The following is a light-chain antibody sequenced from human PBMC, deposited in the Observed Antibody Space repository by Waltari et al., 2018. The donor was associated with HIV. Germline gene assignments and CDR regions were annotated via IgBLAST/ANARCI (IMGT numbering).Light chain of an antibody. V-gene: IGLV2-14*01. CDR3: TSYTTSITYV. J-gene: IGLJ1*01. CDR1: SSDVGAYQF. CDR2: EVS. Sequence: QSALTQPASVSGSPGQSITISCTGTSSDVGAYQFVSWYQQHPGTAPKLIIYEVSNRPSGVSNRFSASKSGNTASLTISGLQAEDEADYYCTSYTTSITYVFGTGTKVTVL.